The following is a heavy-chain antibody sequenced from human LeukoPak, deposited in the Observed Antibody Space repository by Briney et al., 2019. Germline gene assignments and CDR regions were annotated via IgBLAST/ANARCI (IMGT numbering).Heavy chain of an antibody. CDR3: STDSPTGFDH. CDR1: GASIRSYY. J-gene: IGHJ4*02. Sequence: SETLSLTCTVSGASIRSYYWSWTRQTPGKGLEWIGYIYHTGSTKYNPSLKSRVTISIDTSKNHFSLTLTSVTAADTAVYYCSTDSPTGFDHWGQGALATVSS. CDR2: IYHTGST. D-gene: IGHD2-8*02. V-gene: IGHV4-59*01.